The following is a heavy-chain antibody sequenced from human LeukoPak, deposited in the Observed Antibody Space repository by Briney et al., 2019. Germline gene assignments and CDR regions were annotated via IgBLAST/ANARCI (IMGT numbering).Heavy chain of an antibody. J-gene: IGHJ3*02. CDR2: ISGSGGST. D-gene: IGHD3-22*01. CDR1: GFTFSSYA. Sequence: GGSLRLSCAASGFTFSSYAMSWVRQAPGKGLGWISAISGSGGSTYYADSVKGRFTISRDNSKNTLYLQMASLRAEDTAVYYCARDYYYDSSGYNSHDAFDIWGQGTMVTVSS. CDR3: ARDYYYDSSGYNSHDAFDI. V-gene: IGHV3-23*01.